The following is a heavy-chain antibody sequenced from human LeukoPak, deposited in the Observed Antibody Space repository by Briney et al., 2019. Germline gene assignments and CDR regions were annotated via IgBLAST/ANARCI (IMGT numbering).Heavy chain of an antibody. CDR1: GFTFSNYW. V-gene: IGHV3-7*01. CDR2: IKKDGSEK. CDR3: ARDLQDGVPTGY. J-gene: IGHJ4*02. Sequence: PGGSLGLSCAASGFTFSNYWMTWVRQAPGKGLEWVGNIKKDGSEKYYVESLKGRFTISRDNVKNSLYLQMNSLRAEDTAVYYCARDLQDGVPTGYWGQGTLVTVSS. D-gene: IGHD4-17*01.